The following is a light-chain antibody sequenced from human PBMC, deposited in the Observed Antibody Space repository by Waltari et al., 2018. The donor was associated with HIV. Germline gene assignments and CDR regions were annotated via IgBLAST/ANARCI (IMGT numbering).Light chain of an antibody. Sequence: QTVVTQEPSFSVSPGGTVTLTCGLNSGSVSTSYYPSWYQQTPGHTPRTLIYSTNTRSSGVPDRFSGSILGNKAALTITGAQADDESDYYCVLYMGGGIWVFGGGTKVTVL. V-gene: IGLV8-61*01. J-gene: IGLJ3*02. CDR1: SGSVSTSYY. CDR3: VLYMGGGIWV. CDR2: STN.